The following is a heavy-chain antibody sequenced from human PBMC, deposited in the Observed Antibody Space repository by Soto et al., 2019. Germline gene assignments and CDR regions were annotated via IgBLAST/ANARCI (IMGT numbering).Heavy chain of an antibody. V-gene: IGHV3-48*01. J-gene: IGHJ6*03. CDR3: ASDWFYMEV. Sequence: EVQLVESGGGLVQPGGSLRLSCAASGFIFSSYPMNWVRQAPGKGLEWISYTSSDSGTIYYADSVKGRFSISRDNAKNSLYLQMNSLRVEDTAVYYCASDWFYMEVWGKGTSVTVSS. CDR1: GFIFSSYP. D-gene: IGHD3-9*01. CDR2: TSSDSGTI.